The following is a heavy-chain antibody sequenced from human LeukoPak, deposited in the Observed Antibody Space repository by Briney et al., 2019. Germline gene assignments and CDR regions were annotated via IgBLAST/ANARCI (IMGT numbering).Heavy chain of an antibody. CDR3: ARDPTRTLYFDY. D-gene: IGHD5-12*01. Sequence: SETLSLTCTVSGGSISSYYWSWIRQPPGKGLEWIGYIYYSGSTNYNPSLKSRVSISVDTSKNQFSLKLSSVTAADTAVYYCARDPTRTLYFDYWGQGTLVTVSS. J-gene: IGHJ4*02. V-gene: IGHV4-59*01. CDR1: GGSISSYY. CDR2: IYYSGST.